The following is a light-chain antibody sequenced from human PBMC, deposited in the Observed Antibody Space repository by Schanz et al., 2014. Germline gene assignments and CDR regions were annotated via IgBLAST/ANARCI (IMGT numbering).Light chain of an antibody. J-gene: IGKJ2*01. CDR2: WAS. CDR3: QQYCSTPT. V-gene: IGKV4-1*01. CDR1: QSVVYSSDKNY. Sequence: DIVLTQSPDSLSVSLGERATIKCRSSQSVVYSSDKNYLAWYQLKPGQPPKLLISWASTRESGVPDRFSGSGSVTDFTLTISSLQAEDVAVYYCQQYCSTPTFGQGTKLEIK.